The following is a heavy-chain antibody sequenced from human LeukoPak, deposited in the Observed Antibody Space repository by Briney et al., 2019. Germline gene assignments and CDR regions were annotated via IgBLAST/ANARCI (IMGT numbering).Heavy chain of an antibody. Sequence: GGSLRLCCAASGFIFSSYSMNWVRQAPGKGLEWVSSISSGSSYIYYADSVKGRFTISRDNAKNSLYLQMNSLSAEDTAVYYCAYTSGYDFSSYYYYYMDVWGKGTTVTVSS. CDR2: ISSGSSYI. CDR3: AYTSGYDFSSYYYYYMDV. V-gene: IGHV3-21*01. CDR1: GFIFSSYS. J-gene: IGHJ6*03. D-gene: IGHD5-12*01.